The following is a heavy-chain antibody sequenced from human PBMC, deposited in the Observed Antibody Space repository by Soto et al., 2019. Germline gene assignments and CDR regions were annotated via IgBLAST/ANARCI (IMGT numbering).Heavy chain of an antibody. V-gene: IGHV3-30*18. D-gene: IGHD3-3*01. J-gene: IGHJ4*02. CDR3: AKDCWSHGRGVVIMQPSDH. Sequence: QVQLVESGGGVVQPGRSLRLSCAASGFTFNSYGMHWVRQAPGKGLEWVAFILHDGSNEYYADSVKGRLTISRDNSRNTLYLQMNSLRAEDTAVYYCAKDCWSHGRGVVIMQPSDHWGQGTLVTVSS. CDR2: ILHDGSNE. CDR1: GFTFNSYG.